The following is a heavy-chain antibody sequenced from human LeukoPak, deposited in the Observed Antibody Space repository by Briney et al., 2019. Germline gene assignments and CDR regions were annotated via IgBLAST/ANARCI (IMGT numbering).Heavy chain of an antibody. J-gene: IGHJ4*02. CDR1: GFTFSSYS. CDR2: ISSSSSYI. V-gene: IGHV3-21*01. CDR3: ARASSLYSYGPW. D-gene: IGHD5-18*01. Sequence: GGSLRLSCAASGFTFSSYSMNWVRQAPGKGLEWVSSISSSSSYIYYADSVKGGFTISRDNAKNSLYLQMNSLRAEDTAVYYCARASSLYSYGPWWGQGTLVTVSS.